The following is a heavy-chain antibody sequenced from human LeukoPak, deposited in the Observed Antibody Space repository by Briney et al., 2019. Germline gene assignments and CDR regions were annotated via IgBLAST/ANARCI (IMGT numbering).Heavy chain of an antibody. CDR2: IFNTGNT. Sequence: SETLSLTCSVSGGSINSHYWSWIRQPPGKRLEWIGYIFNTGNTNYNPSLASRVTMSVDTSRAQFFLRLSPVTAADTAIYYCASRPADTTWYGVFDYWSPGTLVTVSS. V-gene: IGHV4-59*11. D-gene: IGHD3-10*01. CDR1: GGSINSHY. J-gene: IGHJ4*02. CDR3: ASRPADTTWYGVFDY.